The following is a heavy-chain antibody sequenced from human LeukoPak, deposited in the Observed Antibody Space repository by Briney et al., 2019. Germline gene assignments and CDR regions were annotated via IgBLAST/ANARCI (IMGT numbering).Heavy chain of an antibody. CDR3: ARGADNWFDP. V-gene: IGHV4-34*01. Sequence: AGGSLRLSCAASGFTFSSYWMSWTRQPPGKGLEWIGEINHSGSTNYNPSLKSRVTISVDTSKNQFSLKLSSVTAADTAVYYCARGADNWFDPWGQGTLVTVSS. CDR1: GFTFSSYW. J-gene: IGHJ5*02. CDR2: INHSGST.